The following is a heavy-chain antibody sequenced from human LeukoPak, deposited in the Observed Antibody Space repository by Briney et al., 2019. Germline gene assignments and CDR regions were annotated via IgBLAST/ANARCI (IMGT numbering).Heavy chain of an antibody. CDR1: GNTLTSYF. CDR3: ARVYEMATILPLSY. D-gene: IGHD5-24*01. CDR2: INPSGGST. J-gene: IGHJ4*02. V-gene: IGHV1-46*01. Sequence: ASVKVSCKASGNTLTSYFMPWWRQAPEQGLEWLGIINPSGGSTSYAQKFQGRVTMTRDTSTSTVYMELSSLRSEDTAVYYCARVYEMATILPLSYWGQGTLVTVSS.